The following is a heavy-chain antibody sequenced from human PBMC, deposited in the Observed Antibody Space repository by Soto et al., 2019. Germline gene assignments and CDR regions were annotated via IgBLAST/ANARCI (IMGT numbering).Heavy chain of an antibody. V-gene: IGHV3-30-3*01. CDR2: ISYDGSNK. CDR3: ARDLISLYYYDSSGYPWYYGMDV. D-gene: IGHD3-22*01. J-gene: IGHJ6*02. CDR1: GFTFSSYA. Sequence: PGGSLRLSCAASGFTFSSYAMHWVRQAPGKGLEWVAVISYDGSNKYYADSAKGRFTISRDNSKNTLYLQMNSLRAEDTAVYYCARDLISLYYYDSSGYPWYYGMDVWGQGTTVTVSS.